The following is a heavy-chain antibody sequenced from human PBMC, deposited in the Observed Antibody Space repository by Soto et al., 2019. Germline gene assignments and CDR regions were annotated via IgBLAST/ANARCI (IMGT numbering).Heavy chain of an antibody. J-gene: IGHJ2*01. Sequence: ASVKVSCKASGYTFTSYAMHWVRQAPGQRLEWMGWINAGNGNIKYSQKFQGRVTITRDTSASTAYMELSSLRSEDTAVYYCARDHATYYYDSSGYYPTRYFDLWGRGTLVTVSS. CDR2: INAGNGNI. D-gene: IGHD3-22*01. CDR1: GYTFTSYA. V-gene: IGHV1-3*01. CDR3: ARDHATYYYDSSGYYPTRYFDL.